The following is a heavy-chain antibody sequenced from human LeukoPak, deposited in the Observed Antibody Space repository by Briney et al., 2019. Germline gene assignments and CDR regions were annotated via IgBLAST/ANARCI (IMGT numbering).Heavy chain of an antibody. CDR2: IYTSGST. Sequence: SETLSLTCTVSGGSISSYYWSWIRQPAGKGLEWIGRIYTSGSTNYNPSLKSRVTMSVDTSKNQFSLKLSSVTAADTAVYYCARVSVLTGYYKDYYYGMDVWGQGTTVTVSS. D-gene: IGHD3-9*01. CDR1: GGSISSYY. CDR3: ARVSVLTGYYKDYYYGMDV. J-gene: IGHJ6*02. V-gene: IGHV4-4*07.